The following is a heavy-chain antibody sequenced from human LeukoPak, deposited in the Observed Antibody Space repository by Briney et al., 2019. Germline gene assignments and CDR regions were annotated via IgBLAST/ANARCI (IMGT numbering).Heavy chain of an antibody. Sequence: SETLSLTCTVSGGSINSSSYYWGWIRQPPGRGLEWIGSIYHSGSTYYNPSLKSRVTISVDTSKNQFSLKLSSVTAADTAVYYCARREDILTGYYTIFDYWGQGTLVTVSS. D-gene: IGHD3-9*01. CDR2: IYHSGST. V-gene: IGHV4-39*01. CDR3: ARREDILTGYYTIFDY. CDR1: GGSINSSSYY. J-gene: IGHJ4*02.